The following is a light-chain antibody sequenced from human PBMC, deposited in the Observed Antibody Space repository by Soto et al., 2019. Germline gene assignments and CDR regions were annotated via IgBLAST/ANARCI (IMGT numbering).Light chain of an antibody. CDR2: AAS. CDR1: QSISSY. J-gene: IGKJ5*01. V-gene: IGKV1-39*01. CDR3: QQSYSTLIT. Sequence: DIQMTQSPSSLSASVGDRVTITCRASQSISSYLNWYQQKPGKAPKLLIYAASSLQSGVPSRFSGSGSGTDFTLTISSLQPEDFATYYGQQSYSTLITFGQGTRLEIK.